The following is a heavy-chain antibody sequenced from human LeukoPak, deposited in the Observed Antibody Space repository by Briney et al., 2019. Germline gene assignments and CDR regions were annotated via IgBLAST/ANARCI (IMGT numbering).Heavy chain of an antibody. V-gene: IGHV3-7*03. D-gene: IGHD3-22*01. J-gene: IGHJ4*02. CDR1: AFIFSGHW. CDR3: ARQVTDRSSGYYY. CDR2: IKEDGSVR. Sequence: GGSLRLSCEGSAFIFSGHWMNWVRQTPGKGLEWVASIKEDGSVRQYVDSVKGRFSISRDNTKGSLFLQLNSLRAEDTAVYYCARQVTDRSSGYYYWGQGTLVTVSS.